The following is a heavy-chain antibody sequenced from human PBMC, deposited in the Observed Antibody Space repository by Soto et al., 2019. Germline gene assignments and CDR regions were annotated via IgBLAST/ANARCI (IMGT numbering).Heavy chain of an antibody. D-gene: IGHD3-10*01. CDR3: MKAHESGDFLGMSV. V-gene: IGHV4-61*01. J-gene: IGHJ6*02. CDR2: MYKTGAT. Sequence: ETLSLTCTVSGGAVSTGMKYWGWVRQPPGKALEFIGYMYKTGATLLNSSLKSRVTLSMETSKNQFSLTLSAVTAADTAVYFCMKAHESGDFLGMSVWGPGTPVTVSS. CDR1: GGAVSTGMKY.